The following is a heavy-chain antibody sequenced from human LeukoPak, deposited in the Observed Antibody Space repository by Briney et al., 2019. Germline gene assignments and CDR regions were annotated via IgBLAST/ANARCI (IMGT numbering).Heavy chain of an antibody. CDR3: ARSGGPESDY. CDR2: IYSGGST. V-gene: IGHV3-53*01. D-gene: IGHD2-15*01. CDR1: GFTFSSYG. Sequence: GGSLRLSCAASGFTFSSYGMHWVRQAPGKGLEWVSVIYSGGSTYYADSVKGRFTISRDNSKNTLYLQMNSLRAEDTAVYYCARSGGPESDYWGQGTLVTVSS. J-gene: IGHJ4*02.